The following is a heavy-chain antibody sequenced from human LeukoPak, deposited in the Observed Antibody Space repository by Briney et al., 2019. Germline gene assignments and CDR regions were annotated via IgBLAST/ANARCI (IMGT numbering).Heavy chain of an antibody. D-gene: IGHD6-25*01. CDR3: TRDGQRAGDFDY. J-gene: IGHJ4*02. CDR1: GFTFGGYS. CDR2: IRNKPYGETT. V-gene: IGHV3-49*04. Sequence: PGRSRRLSCTASGFTFGGYSMNWVRQAPGKGLDWVGFIRNKPYGETTQYTASVKGRFTISRDDSKNIAYLQMNSLKTEDTGVYYCTRDGQRAGDFDYWGQGSLVTVSS.